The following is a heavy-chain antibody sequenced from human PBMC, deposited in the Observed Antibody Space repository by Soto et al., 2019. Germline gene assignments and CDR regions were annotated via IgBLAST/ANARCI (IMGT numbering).Heavy chain of an antibody. CDR2: FDPEDGET. V-gene: IGHV1-24*01. J-gene: IGHJ5*02. D-gene: IGHD1-26*01. CDR1: GYSLTELS. CDR3: ATSPVSSEPRGKWFDP. Sequence: GXSVKVSCKVSGYSLTELSMHWVRQAPGKGLEWMGGFDPEDGETIYAQKFQGRVTMTEDTSTDTAYMELSSLRSEDTAVYYCATSPVSSEPRGKWFDPWGQGTLVTVSS.